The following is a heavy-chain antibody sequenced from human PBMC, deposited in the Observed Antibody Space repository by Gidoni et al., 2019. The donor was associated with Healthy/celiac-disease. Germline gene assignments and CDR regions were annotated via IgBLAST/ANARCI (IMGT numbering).Heavy chain of an antibody. J-gene: IGHJ6*02. CDR1: GFTFSSYA. CDR3: AKDKWGYSYGWAIYYYYGMDV. D-gene: IGHD5-18*01. CDR2: ISGSGGST. Sequence: EVQLLESGGGLVQPGGSLRPSCAASGFTFSSYAMSWLRQAPGKGLEWVAAISGSGGSTYYADSVKGRFTISRDNSKNTLYLQMNSLRAEDTAVYYCAKDKWGYSYGWAIYYYYGMDVWGQGTTVTVSS. V-gene: IGHV3-23*01.